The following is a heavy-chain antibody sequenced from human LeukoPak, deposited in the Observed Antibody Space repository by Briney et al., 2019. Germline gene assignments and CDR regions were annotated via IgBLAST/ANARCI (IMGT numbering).Heavy chain of an antibody. D-gene: IGHD3-22*01. CDR2: ISGSGGST. Sequence: GGSLRPSCAASGFTFSSYAMSWVRQAPGKGLEWVSAISGSGGSTYYADSVKGRFTISRDNSKNTLYLQMNSLRAEDTAVYYCANTEYLGYDSSGTDAFDIWGQGTMVTVSS. CDR1: GFTFSSYA. J-gene: IGHJ3*02. CDR3: ANTEYLGYDSSGTDAFDI. V-gene: IGHV3-23*01.